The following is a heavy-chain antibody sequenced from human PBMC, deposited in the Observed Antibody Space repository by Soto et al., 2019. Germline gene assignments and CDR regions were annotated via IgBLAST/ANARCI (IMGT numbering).Heavy chain of an antibody. V-gene: IGHV4-39*01. J-gene: IGHJ6*03. CDR1: GGSISSSSYY. Sequence: NPSETLSLTCTVSGGSISSSSYYWGWIRQPPGKGLEWIGSIYYSGSTYYNPSLKSRVTISVDTSKNQFSLKLSSVTAADTAVYYCARRGLRYFDWLLSGDYYYYYMDVWGKGTTVTVSS. CDR2: IYYSGST. CDR3: ARRGLRYFDWLLSGDYYYYYMDV. D-gene: IGHD3-9*01.